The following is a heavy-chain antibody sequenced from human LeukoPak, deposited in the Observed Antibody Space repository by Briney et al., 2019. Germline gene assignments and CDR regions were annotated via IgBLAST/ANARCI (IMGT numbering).Heavy chain of an antibody. D-gene: IGHD1-26*01. Sequence: ASVKVSCKASGYTFTSYDIYWVRQATGQGLEWMGWMNPNSGNTGYAQKFQGRVTMTRNTSISTAYMELSRLRSEDTAVYYCARGTDSVFPGFLLGNWFDPWGQGTLVTVSS. CDR2: MNPNSGNT. CDR3: ARGTDSVFPGFLLGNWFDP. V-gene: IGHV1-8*01. J-gene: IGHJ5*02. CDR1: GYTFTSYD.